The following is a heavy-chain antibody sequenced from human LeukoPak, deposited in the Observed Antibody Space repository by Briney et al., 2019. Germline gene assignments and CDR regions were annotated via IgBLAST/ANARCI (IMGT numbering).Heavy chain of an antibody. Sequence: GGSLRLSCAASGFTFSSYAMSWVRQAPGKGLEWVGFIRSKAYGGTTEYAASVKGRFTISRDDSKSIAYLQMNSLKTEDTAVYYCTRDRLVPARYDYWGQGTLVTVSS. V-gene: IGHV3-49*04. CDR3: TRDRLVPARYDY. D-gene: IGHD2-2*01. J-gene: IGHJ4*02. CDR1: GFTFSSYA. CDR2: IRSKAYGGTT.